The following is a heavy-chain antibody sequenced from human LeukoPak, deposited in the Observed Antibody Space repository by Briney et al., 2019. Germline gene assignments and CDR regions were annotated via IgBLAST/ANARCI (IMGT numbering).Heavy chain of an antibody. D-gene: IGHD6-19*01. CDR1: GYTFTTYG. Sequence: ASVKVSRKVSGYTFTTYGISWVRQAPGQGLEWMGWISTYNGNTNYAQMLQGRVTMTTDASTNTAYMELRSLRSDDTAVYYCARAWEQWPGTTAYFDYWGQGTLVTVSS. CDR2: ISTYNGNT. J-gene: IGHJ4*02. CDR3: ARAWEQWPGTTAYFDY. V-gene: IGHV1-18*04.